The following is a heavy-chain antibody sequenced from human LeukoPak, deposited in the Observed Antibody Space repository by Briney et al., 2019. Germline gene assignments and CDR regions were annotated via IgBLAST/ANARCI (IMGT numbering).Heavy chain of an antibody. CDR2: IKQDGSET. D-gene: IGHD6-19*01. Sequence: GGSLRLSCAASGFIFTTYWMTWIRQAPGKGLEWVANIKQDGSETYYVDSVKGRFTIFRDNTKNSLYLQMIVLRAEDTAMYYCASSVFSFSGSQWDPFDIWGQGTMVTVSS. CDR1: GFIFTTYW. V-gene: IGHV3-7*03. J-gene: IGHJ3*02. CDR3: ASSVFSFSGSQWDPFDI.